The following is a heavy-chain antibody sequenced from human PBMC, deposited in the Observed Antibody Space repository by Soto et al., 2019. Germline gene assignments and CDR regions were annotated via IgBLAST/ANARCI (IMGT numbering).Heavy chain of an antibody. J-gene: IGHJ4*02. CDR2: SIPVFGTA. D-gene: IGHD6-13*01. CDR1: GGTFRNYA. CDR3: AIPLPKQQLVRGAFDH. V-gene: IGHV1-69*01. Sequence: QVQLVQSGAEVKKPGSSVKPSCKTSGGTFRNYAINWVRQAPGQGLEWMGGSIPVFGTANYAQTFQGRFTITADESTSTAYMELSSLRSEDTAVYYCAIPLPKQQLVRGAFDHWGQGTLVTVAS.